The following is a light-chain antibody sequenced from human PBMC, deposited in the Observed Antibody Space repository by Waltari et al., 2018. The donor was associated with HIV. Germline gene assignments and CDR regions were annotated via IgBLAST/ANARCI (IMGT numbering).Light chain of an antibody. CDR1: SGSIARHS. CDR3: QSYDSSNHWV. V-gene: IGLV6-57*01. J-gene: IGLJ3*02. CDR2: EDN. Sequence: NFMLTQPHSVSESPGKTVTISCTRSSGSIARHSVHRYQQRPGSSPTTVIYEDNQRPSGVPDRFSGSIDSSSNSASLTISGLKTEDEADYYCQSYDSSNHWVFGGGTKLTVL.